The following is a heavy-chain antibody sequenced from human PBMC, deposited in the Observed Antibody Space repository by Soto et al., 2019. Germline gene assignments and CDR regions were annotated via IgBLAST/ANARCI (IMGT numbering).Heavy chain of an antibody. J-gene: IGHJ4*02. D-gene: IGHD2-2*01. Sequence: QVQLVQSGAEVKKPGASVKVSCKASGYTFTSNDINWARQAPGQGPERMGWMNPDNGKTGFAQKFQGRITMTRNTSISTAYMELSSLRSDDTAVYFCARPLCSSTRCGPYFFDSWGQGSLVTVSS. CDR1: GYTFTSND. V-gene: IGHV1-8*01. CDR2: MNPDNGKT. CDR3: ARPLCSSTRCGPYFFDS.